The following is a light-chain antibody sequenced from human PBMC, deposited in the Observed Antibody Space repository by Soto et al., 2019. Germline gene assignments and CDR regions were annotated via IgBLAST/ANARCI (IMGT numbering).Light chain of an antibody. V-gene: IGKV1-5*03. CDR1: QSISSW. CDR2: KAS. Sequence: DIQMTQSPSTLSASVGDRVTITCRASQSISSWLVWYQQKPGKAPKLLIYKASSLESGVPSRFSGSGSGTEFTLTISSLQPDDFATYYCQQYNSVYTFGQGTKLEIK. J-gene: IGKJ2*01. CDR3: QQYNSVYT.